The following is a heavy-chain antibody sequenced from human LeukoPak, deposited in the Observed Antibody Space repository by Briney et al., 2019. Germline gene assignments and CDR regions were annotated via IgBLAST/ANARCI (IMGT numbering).Heavy chain of an antibody. Sequence: GGSLRLSCKASGFTFSRYGMNWVRQAPGKGLEWVSYISSSSTICYADSVKGRFTISRDNAKNSLYLQMNSLRAEDTAVYYCARDEVVAATLTDAFDIWGQGTMVTVSS. CDR1: GFTFSRYG. CDR2: ISSSSTI. D-gene: IGHD2-15*01. CDR3: ARDEVVAATLTDAFDI. J-gene: IGHJ3*02. V-gene: IGHV3-69-1*01.